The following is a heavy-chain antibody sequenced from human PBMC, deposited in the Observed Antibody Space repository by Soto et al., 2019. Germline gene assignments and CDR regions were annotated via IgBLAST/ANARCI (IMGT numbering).Heavy chain of an antibody. Sequence: VASVKVSCKASGYTFTSYGISWVRQAPGQGLEWMGWISAYNGNTNYAQKLQGRVTMTTDTSTSTAYMELRSLRSDDTAVYYCARGGAVDGNQTPPYYYYGMDVWGQGTTVPV. CDR3: ARGGAVDGNQTPPYYYYGMDV. J-gene: IGHJ6*02. V-gene: IGHV1-18*01. D-gene: IGHD6-19*01. CDR1: GYTFTSYG. CDR2: ISAYNGNT.